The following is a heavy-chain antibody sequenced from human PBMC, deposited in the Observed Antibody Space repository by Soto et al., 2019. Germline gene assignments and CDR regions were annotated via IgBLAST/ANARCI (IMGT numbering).Heavy chain of an antibody. D-gene: IGHD6-19*01. J-gene: IGHJ4*02. CDR3: ARQREQWLVFDY. CDR2: ISSSGSTI. CDR1: GFTFSSYE. Sequence: RLSCAASGFTFSSYEMNWVRQAPGKGLEWVSYISSSGSTIYYADSVKGRFTISRDNAKNSLYLQMNSLRAEDTAVYYCARQREQWLVFDYWGQGTLVTVSS. V-gene: IGHV3-48*03.